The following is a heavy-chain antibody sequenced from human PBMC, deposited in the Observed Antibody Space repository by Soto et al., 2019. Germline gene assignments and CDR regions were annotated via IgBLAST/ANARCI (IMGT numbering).Heavy chain of an antibody. Sequence: GSLRLSCAVSGFNVMSYWMSWVRQAPGRGLEWVASVKEDGSELYYLHSVRGRFSISRDSAGNALHLTMNYLSAEDTGVYFCARDIGFDYVNWGQGIPVTVSS. CDR2: VKEDGSEL. D-gene: IGHD3-16*01. V-gene: IGHV3-7*01. CDR1: GFNVMSYW. J-gene: IGHJ4*02. CDR3: ARDIGFDYVN.